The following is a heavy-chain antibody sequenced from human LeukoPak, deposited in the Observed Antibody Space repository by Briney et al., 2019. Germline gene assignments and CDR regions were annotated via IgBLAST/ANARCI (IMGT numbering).Heavy chain of an antibody. CDR1: VGAISSSSYY. Sequence: SQTLSLTCTVSVGAISSSSYYCGWIRPPPGKGLEWRGSISYSARTYYNPSLKRRVTISADTSKNQFSLKLRSVTAAGTAVYYCARQRFKERWFSLGVIDYWGQGTLVTVSS. V-gene: IGHV4-39*01. CDR3: ARQRFKERWFSLGVIDY. J-gene: IGHJ4*02. CDR2: ISYSART. D-gene: IGHD3-16*01.